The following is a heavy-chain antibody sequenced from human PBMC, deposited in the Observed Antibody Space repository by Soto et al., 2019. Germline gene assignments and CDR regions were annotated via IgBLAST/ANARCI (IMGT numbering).Heavy chain of an antibody. D-gene: IGHD6-13*01. J-gene: IGHJ4*02. CDR1: GGTFSSYA. Sequence: GASVKFSCKASGGTFSSYAISWVRQAPGQGLEWMGGIIPIFGTANYAQKFQGRVTITADKSTSTAYMELSSLRSEDTAVYYCARDRGQQLAPFDYWGQGTLVTVSS. CDR2: IIPIFGTA. V-gene: IGHV1-69*06. CDR3: ARDRGQQLAPFDY.